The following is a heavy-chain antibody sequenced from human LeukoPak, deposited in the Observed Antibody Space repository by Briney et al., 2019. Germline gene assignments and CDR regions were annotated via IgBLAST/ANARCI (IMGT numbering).Heavy chain of an antibody. CDR3: ARARVIAARIAISFAEYFQH. J-gene: IGHJ1*01. D-gene: IGHD6-6*01. CDR1: GFTFSSYS. V-gene: IGHV3-21*01. Sequence: PGGSLRLSCAASGFTFSSYSMNWVRQAPGKGLEWVSSISSSSSYIYYADSVKGRFTISRDNAKNSLYLQMNSLRAEDTAVYYCARARVIAARIAISFAEYFQHWGQGTLVTVSS. CDR2: ISSSSSYI.